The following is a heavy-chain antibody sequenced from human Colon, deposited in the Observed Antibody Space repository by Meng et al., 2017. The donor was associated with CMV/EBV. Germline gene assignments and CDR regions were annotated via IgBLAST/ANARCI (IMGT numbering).Heavy chain of an antibody. J-gene: IGHJ4*02. D-gene: IGHD2/OR15-2a*01. Sequence: GESLKISCAASGFTFSNYGMAWVRQAPGKGLELVSVIYGSGRTTYYADSVKGRFTISRDNSKDTMYLQMNSLRVEDTAVYYCAKDSREYESSSDYWGQGTLVTVSS. CDR2: IYGSGRTT. V-gene: IGHV3-23*03. CDR3: AKDSREYESSSDY. CDR1: GFTFSNYG.